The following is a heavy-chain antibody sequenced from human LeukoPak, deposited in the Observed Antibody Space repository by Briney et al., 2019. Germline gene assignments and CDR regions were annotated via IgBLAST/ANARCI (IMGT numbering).Heavy chain of an antibody. D-gene: IGHD4-17*01. CDR1: GFTFGSYG. CDR3: ARGSRYGDYPYYCDF. Sequence: GGSLRLSCAASGFTFGSYGMHWVRQAPGKGLDWVAFVRYDGNNPYYSASVKGRFTISRDNSKNTVLLQLNNLRLEDAAVYYCARGSRYGDYPYYCDFWGQGTLVTVSS. CDR2: VRYDGNNP. V-gene: IGHV3-30*02. J-gene: IGHJ4*02.